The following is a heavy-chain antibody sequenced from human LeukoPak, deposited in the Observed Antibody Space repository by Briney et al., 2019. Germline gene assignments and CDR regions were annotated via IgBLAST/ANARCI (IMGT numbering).Heavy chain of an antibody. J-gene: IGHJ4*02. CDR3: AREVPYGDYGSGTPDY. V-gene: IGHV3-11*04. D-gene: IGHD4-17*01. Sequence: GGSLRLSCAASGVTFSDYYMNWIRQAPGKGLEWVSYISSSSSTIYYADSVKGRFTISRDNAKNSLYLQMNSLRAEDTAVYYCAREVPYGDYGSGTPDYWGQGTLVTVSS. CDR1: GVTFSDYY. CDR2: ISSSSSTI.